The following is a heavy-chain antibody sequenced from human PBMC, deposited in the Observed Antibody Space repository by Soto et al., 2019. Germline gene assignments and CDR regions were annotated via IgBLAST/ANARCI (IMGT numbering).Heavy chain of an antibody. CDR1: GFSLSTSGVG. CDR2: IYWDDDK. D-gene: IGHD3-10*01. V-gene: IGHV2-5*02. J-gene: IGHJ4*02. CDR3: AHSTMVRGVISYFDY. Sequence: QITLKESGPTLVKPTQTLTLTCTFSGFSLSTSGVGVGWIRQPPGKALEWLALIYWDDDKRYSPSLKSRLTTTKDTPKNQVVLTMTNMDPVDTATYYCAHSTMVRGVISYFDYWGQGTLVTVSS.